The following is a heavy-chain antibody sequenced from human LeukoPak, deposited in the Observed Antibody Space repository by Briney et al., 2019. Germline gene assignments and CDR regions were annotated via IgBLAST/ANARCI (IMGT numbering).Heavy chain of an antibody. CDR3: ARHVSSSVYKPFDY. CDR2: IYYSGST. D-gene: IGHD3-22*01. J-gene: IGHJ4*02. CDR1: GGSISSSSYY. Sequence: SETLSLTCTVSGGSISSSSYYWGWIRQPPGKGLEWIGSIYYSGSTFNNPSLKSRVTISVDTSKNQFSLKLSSVTAADTAVYYCARHVSSSVYKPFDYWGQGTLVTVSS. V-gene: IGHV4-39*01.